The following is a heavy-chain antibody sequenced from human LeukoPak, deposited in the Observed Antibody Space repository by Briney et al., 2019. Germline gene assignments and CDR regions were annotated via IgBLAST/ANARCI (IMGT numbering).Heavy chain of an antibody. CDR3: ARHSNWNGGVDWFDP. Sequence: PSETLSLTCTVSGGSFSSGGYYWSWIRQPPGKGLEWIGYIYHSGSPHYNPSLKSRVTISIDTSKNQLSLKLNSVTAADTAAYYCARHSNWNGGVDWFDPWGQGTQVTVSS. CDR1: GGSFSSGGYY. D-gene: IGHD1-20*01. CDR2: IYHSGSP. V-gene: IGHV4-61*08. J-gene: IGHJ5*02.